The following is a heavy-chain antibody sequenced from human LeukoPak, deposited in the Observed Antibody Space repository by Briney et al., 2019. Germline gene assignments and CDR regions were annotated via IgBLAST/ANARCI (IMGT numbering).Heavy chain of an antibody. V-gene: IGHV3-30*02. CDR2: IRYDGINK. Sequence: GGSLRLSCAASGFTFSTHGMHWVRQAPGKGLEWVAFIRYDGINKYYAESVKGRFTISRDSFKNTLYLQMNSLRPEDTAVYYCAKEGDYYGSGSYRDGFDIWGQGTRATVSS. J-gene: IGHJ3*02. CDR3: AKEGDYYGSGSYRDGFDI. D-gene: IGHD3-10*01. CDR1: GFTFSTHG.